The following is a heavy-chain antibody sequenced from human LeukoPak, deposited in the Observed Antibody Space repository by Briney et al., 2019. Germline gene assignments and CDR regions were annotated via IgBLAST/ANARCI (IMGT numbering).Heavy chain of an antibody. CDR1: GYTFTSFY. D-gene: IGHD5-24*01. V-gene: IGHV1-46*01. CDR2: INPSGGST. J-gene: IGHJ4*02. Sequence: ASVKVSCKPSGYTFTSFYRHWVRQGPGQGLEWMGIINPSGGSTSYAQKFQGRVTMTRDTSTSTVYMELSSLRSEDTAVYYCARGRWLQHFDYWGQGTLVTVSS. CDR3: ARGRWLQHFDY.